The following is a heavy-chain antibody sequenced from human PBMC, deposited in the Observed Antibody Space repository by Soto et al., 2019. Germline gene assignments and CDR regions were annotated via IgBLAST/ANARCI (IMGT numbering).Heavy chain of an antibody. D-gene: IGHD6-6*01. V-gene: IGHV3-7*03. CDR1: GFAFMTYW. Sequence: GGSLRLSCEASGFAFMTYWIIWCRHSPGKGLEWVAHMKEEATEKYLDSVKGRFIISRDNAKNTLYLQMNSLRVEDTAVYYCARLPGGTAPRPAYWGQGTPVTVSS. CDR3: ARLPGGTAPRPAY. CDR2: MKEEATEK. J-gene: IGHJ4*02.